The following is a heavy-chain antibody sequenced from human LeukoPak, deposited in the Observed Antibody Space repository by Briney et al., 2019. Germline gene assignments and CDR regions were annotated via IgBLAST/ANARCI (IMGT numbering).Heavy chain of an antibody. Sequence: PSETLSLTCAVSGGSISNYYWTWIRQPPGKGLEWIGYIYYSGSTYYNPSLKSRVTISVDTSKNQFSLKLTSVTAADTAVYYCARGRGRPHIAVVTARSGYYYYGMDVWGQGTTVTVSS. CDR2: IYYSGST. J-gene: IGHJ6*02. D-gene: IGHD2-21*02. CDR3: ARGRGRPHIAVVTARSGYYYYGMDV. CDR1: GGSISNYY. V-gene: IGHV4-59*12.